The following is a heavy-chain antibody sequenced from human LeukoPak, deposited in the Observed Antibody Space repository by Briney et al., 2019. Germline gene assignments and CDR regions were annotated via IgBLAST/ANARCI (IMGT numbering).Heavy chain of an antibody. V-gene: IGHV5-51*01. D-gene: IGHD2-21*02. CDR1: GYSFTSYW. J-gene: IGHJ4*02. CDR2: IYPGDSDT. CDR3: ARLAYCGGDCRLYYFDY. Sequence: GESLKISCKGSGYSFTSYWIGRVRQMPGKGLEWMGIIYPGDSDTRYSPSFQGQVTISADKSISTAYLQWSSLKASATAMYYCARLAYCGGDCRLYYFDYWGQGTLVTVSS.